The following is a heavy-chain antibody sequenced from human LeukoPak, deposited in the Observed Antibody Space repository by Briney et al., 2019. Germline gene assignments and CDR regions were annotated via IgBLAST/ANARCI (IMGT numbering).Heavy chain of an antibody. CDR2: IKDDGSAQ. CDR3: ARHIVGEQNFDY. Sequence: GGSLRLSCAASGFTFGAYWMSWFRQAPGKGPEWVASIKDDGSAQFYVDSLEGRFTISRDNAKNTLYLQMDTMRVEDTAVYYCARHIVGEQNFDYWSQGTLVTVSS. V-gene: IGHV3-7*01. J-gene: IGHJ4*02. D-gene: IGHD3-16*02. CDR1: GFTFGAYW.